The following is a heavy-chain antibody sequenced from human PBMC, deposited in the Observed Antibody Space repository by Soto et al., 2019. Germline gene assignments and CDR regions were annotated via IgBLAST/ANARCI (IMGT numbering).Heavy chain of an antibody. CDR3: ASLIRDWSSTSCYYYYGMDV. D-gene: IGHD2-2*01. J-gene: IGHJ6*02. V-gene: IGHV1-69*01. CDR1: GGTFSSYA. Sequence: QVQLVQSGAEVKKPGSSVKVSCKASGGTFSSYAISWVRQAPGQGLEWMGGIIPIFGTANYAQKFQGRVTITADESTSTAYMELSSLRSEDTAVYYCASLIRDWSSTSCYYYYGMDVWGQGTTVTVSS. CDR2: IIPIFGTA.